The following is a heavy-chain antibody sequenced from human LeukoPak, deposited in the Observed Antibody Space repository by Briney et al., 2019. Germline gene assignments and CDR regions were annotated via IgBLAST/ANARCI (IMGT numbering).Heavy chain of an antibody. Sequence: QTGGSLRLSCAASGFTFSSYAMSWVRQAPGKGLEWVSAISGSGGSTYYADSVKGRFTISRDNSKNTLYLQMNSLRAEDTAVYYCAKVLGSYWYFDLWGRGTLFTVSS. V-gene: IGHV3-23*01. CDR3: AKVLGSYWYFDL. J-gene: IGHJ2*01. D-gene: IGHD2-15*01. CDR1: GFTFSSYA. CDR2: ISGSGGST.